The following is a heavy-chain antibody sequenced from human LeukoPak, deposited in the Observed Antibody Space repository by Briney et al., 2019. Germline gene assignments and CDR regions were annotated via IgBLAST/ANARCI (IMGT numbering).Heavy chain of an antibody. CDR3: ARDRWYSYGRGYYYGMDV. CDR2: IWYDGSNK. V-gene: IGHV3-33*01. Sequence: PGGSLRLSCAASGFTFSSYGMHWVRQAPGKGLEWVAVIWYDGSNKYYADSVKGRFTISRDNSKNTLYLQMNSLRAEDTAVYYCARDRWYSYGRGYYYGMDVWGQGTTVTVSS. J-gene: IGHJ6*02. D-gene: IGHD5-18*01. CDR1: GFTFSSYG.